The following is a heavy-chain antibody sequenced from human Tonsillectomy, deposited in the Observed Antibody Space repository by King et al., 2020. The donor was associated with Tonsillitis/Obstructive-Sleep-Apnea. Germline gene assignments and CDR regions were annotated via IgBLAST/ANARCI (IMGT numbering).Heavy chain of an antibody. CDR2: IKSKTDGGTT. Sequence: VQLVESGGGLVKPGGSLRLSCAASGFTFSNAWMSWVRQAPGKGLEWVGRIKSKTDGGTTDYAAPVKGRFTISRDDSKNTLYLQMSSLKTEDTGVYYCSNLLFREFLCDFWGPGTLVTVSS. CDR3: SNLLFREFLCDF. J-gene: IGHJ4*02. V-gene: IGHV3-15*01. CDR1: GFTFSNAW. D-gene: IGHD3-10*01.